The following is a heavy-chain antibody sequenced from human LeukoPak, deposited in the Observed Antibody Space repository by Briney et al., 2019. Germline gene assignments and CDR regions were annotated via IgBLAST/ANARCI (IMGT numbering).Heavy chain of an antibody. CDR1: GFTFSSYG. CDR3: AKDPVQGYYDILTTHLDY. D-gene: IGHD3-9*01. Sequence: GRSLRLSCAASGFTFSSYGMHWVRQAPGKGLEWVAVISYDGSNKYYADSVKGRFTISRDNSKNTLYLQMNSLRAEDTAVYYCAKDPVQGYYDILTTHLDYWGQGTLVTVSS. V-gene: IGHV3-30*18. CDR2: ISYDGSNK. J-gene: IGHJ4*02.